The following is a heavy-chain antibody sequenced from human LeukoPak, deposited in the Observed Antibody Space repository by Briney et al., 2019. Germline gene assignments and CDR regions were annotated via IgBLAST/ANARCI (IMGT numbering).Heavy chain of an antibody. CDR3: ASLGLYCSSTSCSPRSGFDP. Sequence: SVKVSCKASGGTFSSYAISWVRQAPAQGLELMGRIILILGIANYAQTFQGRVTITADKSTSTAYMELSSLRSEDTAVYYCASLGLYCSSTSCSPRSGFDPWGQGTLVTVSS. V-gene: IGHV1-69*04. CDR1: GGTFSSYA. D-gene: IGHD2-2*01. J-gene: IGHJ5*02. CDR2: IILILGIA.